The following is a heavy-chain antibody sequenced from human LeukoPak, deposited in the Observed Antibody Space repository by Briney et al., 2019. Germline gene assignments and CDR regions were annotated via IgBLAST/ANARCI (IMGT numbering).Heavy chain of an antibody. CDR2: IRTDGSRT. Sequence: PGGALRLSCGASGFTFSYHWMHWVPRAPGKGLEWVAPIRTDGSRTDYADSVMGRFTNSRDNARHTLNLQLSSLRVEDTAVYYCARGEQQLNYYREYWGQGTLVTVSA. J-gene: IGHJ4*02. V-gene: IGHV3-74*01. D-gene: IGHD6-13*01. CDR1: GFTFSYHW. CDR3: ARGEQQLNYYREY.